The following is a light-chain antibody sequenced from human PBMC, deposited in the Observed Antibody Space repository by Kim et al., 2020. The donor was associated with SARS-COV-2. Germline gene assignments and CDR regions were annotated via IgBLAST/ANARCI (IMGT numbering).Light chain of an antibody. Sequence: PGQKGTHTRSGNKSNNGKKFLTWDQPPPGTAPKLLIYDNNKRPSGIPDRFSGSKSGTSATLGITGLQTGDEADYYCGIWDTSLSVLFGGGTKLTVL. CDR2: DNN. CDR1: KSNNGKKF. V-gene: IGLV1-51*01. CDR3: GIWDTSLSVL. J-gene: IGLJ2*01.